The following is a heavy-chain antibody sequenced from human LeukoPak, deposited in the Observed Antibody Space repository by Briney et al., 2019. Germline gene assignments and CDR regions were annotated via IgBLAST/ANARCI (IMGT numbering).Heavy chain of an antibody. Sequence: SETLSLTCTVSGYSISSGYYWGWVRQPAGKGLEWIGRIYTSGSTNYNPSLKSRVTISLDTSKNQFSLNLSSVTAADTAVYYCARINYFDISAGISWGQGTLVTVSS. V-gene: IGHV4-61*02. CDR3: ARINYFDISAGIS. D-gene: IGHD3-22*01. CDR1: GYSISSGYY. J-gene: IGHJ4*02. CDR2: IYTSGST.